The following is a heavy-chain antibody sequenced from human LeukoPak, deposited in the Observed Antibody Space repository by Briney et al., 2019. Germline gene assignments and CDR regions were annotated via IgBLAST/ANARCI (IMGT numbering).Heavy chain of an antibody. J-gene: IGHJ4*02. D-gene: IGHD6-6*01. CDR3: ARGANLIAARPLPDY. CDR1: GFTFSSYS. Sequence: GGSLRLSCAAPGFTFSSYSMNWVRQAPGKGLEWVSYISSSSSTIYYADSVKGRFTISRDNAKNSLYLQMNSLRAEDTAVYYCARGANLIAARPLPDYWGQGTLVTVSS. CDR2: ISSSSSTI. V-gene: IGHV3-48*04.